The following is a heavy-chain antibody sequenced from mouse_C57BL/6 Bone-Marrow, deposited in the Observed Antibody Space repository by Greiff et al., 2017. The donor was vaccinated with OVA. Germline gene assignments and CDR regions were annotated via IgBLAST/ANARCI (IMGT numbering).Heavy chain of an antibody. Sequence: QVQLKESGAELARPGASVKLSCKASGYTFTSYGISWVKQRSGQGLEWIGEIYPRSGNTYYNEKFKGKATLTADKSSSTAYMELRSLTSEDSAVYFCARSLYYYGSSRDFDYRGQGTTLTVSS. CDR3: ARSLYYYGSSRDFDY. J-gene: IGHJ2*01. CDR2: IYPRSGNT. CDR1: GYTFTSYG. V-gene: IGHV1-81*01. D-gene: IGHD1-1*01.